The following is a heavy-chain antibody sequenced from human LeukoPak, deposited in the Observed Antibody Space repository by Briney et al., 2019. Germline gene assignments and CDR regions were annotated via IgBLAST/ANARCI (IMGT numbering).Heavy chain of an antibody. CDR3: ARGTAMDAFDI. CDR2: INAGNGNT. V-gene: IGHV1-3*01. J-gene: IGHJ3*02. Sequence: ASVKVSCKASGGTFSSYTISWVRQAPGQGLEWMGWINAGNGNTKYSQKFQGRVTITRDTSASTAYMELSSLRSEDTAVYYCARGTAMDAFDIWGQGTMVTVSS. CDR1: GGTFSSYT. D-gene: IGHD5-18*01.